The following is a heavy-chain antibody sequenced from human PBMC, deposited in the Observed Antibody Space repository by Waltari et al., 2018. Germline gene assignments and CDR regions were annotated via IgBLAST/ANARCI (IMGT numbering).Heavy chain of an antibody. CDR3: ATLPDSRNYYYYYMDV. Sequence: EVQLVQSGAEVKKPGATVKISCKASGYTFTDYYMHWVQQAPGKGLAWMGRVDPEDGETIYAEKFQGRVTITADTSTDTAYMELSSVRSEDTAVYYCATLPDSRNYYYYYMDVWGKGTTVTVSS. CDR1: GYTFTDYY. CDR2: VDPEDGET. J-gene: IGHJ6*03. V-gene: IGHV1-69-2*01.